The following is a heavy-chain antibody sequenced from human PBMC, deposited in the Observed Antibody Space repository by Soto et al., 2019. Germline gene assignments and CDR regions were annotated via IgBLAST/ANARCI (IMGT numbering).Heavy chain of an antibody. J-gene: IGHJ4*02. CDR3: SRFRSAKYYGGSGDDHAY. CDR2: INPSGGAT. D-gene: IGHD3-3*01. Sequence: ASVKVSCKASGFTLTDNYIHWGRQAPGQGLEWMGLINPSGGATTYAQTFQGRVTMTRDTSTSTVYMDLSSLRSEDTAVYYCSRFRSAKYYGGSGDDHAYWSRGTQVTVSS. CDR1: GFTLTDNY. V-gene: IGHV1-46*01.